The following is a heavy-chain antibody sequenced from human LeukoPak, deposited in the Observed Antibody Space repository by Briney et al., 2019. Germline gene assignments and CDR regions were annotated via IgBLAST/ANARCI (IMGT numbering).Heavy chain of an antibody. CDR3: AKAQTPDYYYDSSGSTFDY. Sequence: GGSLRLSCAASGFTFSSYAMSWVRQAPGKGLEWDSAISGSGGSTCYAESVKGRFTISRDNSKNTLYPQMNSLRAEDTAVYYCAKAQTPDYYYDSSGSTFDYWGQGTLVTVSS. CDR1: GFTFSSYA. CDR2: ISGSGGST. D-gene: IGHD3-22*01. J-gene: IGHJ4*02. V-gene: IGHV3-23*01.